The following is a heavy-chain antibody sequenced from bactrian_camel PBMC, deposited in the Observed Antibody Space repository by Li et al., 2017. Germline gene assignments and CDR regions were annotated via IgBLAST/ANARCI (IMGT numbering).Heavy chain of an antibody. J-gene: IGHJ4*01. V-gene: IGHV3-2*01. CDR1: GFTFENWY. CDR3: ARVRGVVAVGFVDY. Sequence: HVQLVESGGALMEPGGSLTLSCTASGFTFENWYMAWVRQAPGKGLEWVSSILSDGSKLFYTDNVKGRFTASRDNAQNTVYLQMNSLKPDDTAVYSCARVRGVVAVGFVDYWGQGTQVHRL. CDR2: ILSDGSKL. D-gene: IGHD6*01.